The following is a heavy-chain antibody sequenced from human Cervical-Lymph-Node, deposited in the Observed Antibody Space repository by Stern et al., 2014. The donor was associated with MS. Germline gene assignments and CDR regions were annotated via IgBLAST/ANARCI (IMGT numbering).Heavy chain of an antibody. V-gene: IGHV1-2*06. CDR2: INPHNGGT. Sequence: VQLEESGAEVKNPGASVRVSCKASGYTFTDYHFHWVRQSSGQGLEWMGRINPHNGGTDYAQKFQGRVTITRDRSINTAYMHLSSLTSDDAAVYYCAREGSVTNALDIWGQGTMVSASS. J-gene: IGHJ3*02. D-gene: IGHD3-10*01. CDR3: AREGSVTNALDI. CDR1: GYTFTDYH.